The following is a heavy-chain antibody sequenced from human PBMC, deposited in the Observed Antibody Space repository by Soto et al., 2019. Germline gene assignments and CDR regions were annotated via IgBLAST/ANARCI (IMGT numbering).Heavy chain of an antibody. CDR2: MYNTGST. V-gene: IGHV4-59*01. CDR3: ARDLWGYCGTDCYPLDV. CDR1: GGSISGYY. Sequence: SETLSLTCTVSGGSISGYYWSWIRQPPGKGLEWIGYMYNTGSTVYNPSLKSRVTISVDTSKNQFSLKLNSVTAADTAVYYCARDLWGYCGTDCYPLDVWGQGTTVTVSS. J-gene: IGHJ6*02. D-gene: IGHD2-21*02.